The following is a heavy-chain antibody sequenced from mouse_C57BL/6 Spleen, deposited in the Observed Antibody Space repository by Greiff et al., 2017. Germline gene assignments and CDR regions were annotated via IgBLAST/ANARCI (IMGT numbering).Heavy chain of an antibody. Sequence: EVKLLESGGDLVKPGGSLKLSCAASGFTFSSYGMSWVRQTPDKRLEWVATISSGGSYTYYTDSVKGRFTISRDKASNTPYLQLSSLKSEDTAMYYCAGQVYSYDSVPYYYAMGYWGQGTSVTVSS. V-gene: IGHV5-6*01. CDR1: GFTFSSYG. J-gene: IGHJ4*01. CDR3: AGQVYSYDSVPYYYAMGY. D-gene: IGHD1-1*01. CDR2: ISSGGSYT.